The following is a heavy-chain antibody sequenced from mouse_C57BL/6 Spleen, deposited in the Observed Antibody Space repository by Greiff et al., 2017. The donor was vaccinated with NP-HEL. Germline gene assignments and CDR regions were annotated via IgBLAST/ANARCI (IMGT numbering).Heavy chain of an antibody. CDR3: ASPNYYGSSYGYFDV. Sequence: VQLQQPGTELVKPGASVKLSCKASGYTFTSYWMHWVQQSPGQGLEWIGNISPSNGGTNYNEKFKSRATLTVDESSSTAYMQLSSLTSEDSAVYYCASPNYYGSSYGYFDVWGTGTTVTVSS. J-gene: IGHJ1*03. CDR2: ISPSNGGT. CDR1: GYTFTSYW. V-gene: IGHV1-53*01. D-gene: IGHD1-1*01.